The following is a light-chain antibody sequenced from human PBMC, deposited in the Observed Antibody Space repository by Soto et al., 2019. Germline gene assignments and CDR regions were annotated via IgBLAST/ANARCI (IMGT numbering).Light chain of an antibody. V-gene: IGKV3-20*01. CDR1: QSVSSSY. CDR2: GAS. J-gene: IGKJ2*01. CDR3: QQYGSSPDT. Sequence: EIVLTQSTGTLSLSPGEIATLSCRASQSVSSSYLARYQQKPGQAPRLLIYGASSRATGIPDRFSGSGSGTDFTLTISRLEPEDFGVYYCQQYGSSPDTFGQGTKLEIK.